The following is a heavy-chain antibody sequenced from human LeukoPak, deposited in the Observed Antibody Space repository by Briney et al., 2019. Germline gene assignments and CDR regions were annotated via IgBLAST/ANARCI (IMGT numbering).Heavy chain of an antibody. CDR1: GGPFSGYY. V-gene: IGHV4-34*01. CDR2: INHSGST. Sequence: SETLPLTCSVYGGPFSGYYWSWIRQPTGKGLEWIGEINHSGSTNYNPSLKSRVTISVDTSKNEFSLKLSSVTAADTAVYYCARGLLVVVVAATGGFDYWGQGTLVTVSS. CDR3: ARGLLVVVVAATGGFDY. D-gene: IGHD2-15*01. J-gene: IGHJ4*02.